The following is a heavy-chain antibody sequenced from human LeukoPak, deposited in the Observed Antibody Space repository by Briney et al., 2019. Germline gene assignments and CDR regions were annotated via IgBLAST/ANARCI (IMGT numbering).Heavy chain of an antibody. CDR2: IYYSGST. CDR3: GRHYPYGGGSYAPFYLYF. CDR1: GDSISTYY. D-gene: IGHD3-16*01. J-gene: IGHJ4*03. Sequence: PSETLSLTCTVSGDSISTYYWSWIRQPPGKGLEWIGYIYYSGSTNYKPSLKSRVTISVDTSKNQFSLKLSSVTAADTGVYYCGRHYPYGGGSYAPFYLYFWGQGALVTVSS. V-gene: IGHV4-59*08.